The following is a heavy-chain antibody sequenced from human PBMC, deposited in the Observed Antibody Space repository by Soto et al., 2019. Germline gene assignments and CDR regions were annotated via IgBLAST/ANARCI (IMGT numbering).Heavy chain of an antibody. CDR3: ATSFGSGYRAFDY. Sequence: GASMKVSCKASGDTFNFYTINWVRQAPGLGLEWMGRFNPILSMSNSALRFQGRVTLTADKSTSTAYMVLSSLRPDDTAVYYCATSFGSGYRAFDYWGQGVLVTVSS. D-gene: IGHD3-10*01. CDR2: FNPILSMS. CDR1: GDTFNFYT. V-gene: IGHV1-69*02. J-gene: IGHJ4*02.